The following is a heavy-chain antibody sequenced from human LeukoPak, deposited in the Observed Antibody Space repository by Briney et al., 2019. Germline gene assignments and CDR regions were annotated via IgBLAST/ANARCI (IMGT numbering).Heavy chain of an antibody. CDR2: INHSGST. Sequence: SETLSLTCAVYGGSFSGYYWSWIRQPPGKGLEWIGEINHSGSTYYNPSLKSRVTISVDTSKNQFSLKLSSVTAADTAVYYCAREAPYDYVWGSYSDDYWGQGTLVTVSS. CDR3: AREAPYDYVWGSYSDDY. J-gene: IGHJ4*02. D-gene: IGHD3-16*01. V-gene: IGHV4-34*01. CDR1: GGSFSGYY.